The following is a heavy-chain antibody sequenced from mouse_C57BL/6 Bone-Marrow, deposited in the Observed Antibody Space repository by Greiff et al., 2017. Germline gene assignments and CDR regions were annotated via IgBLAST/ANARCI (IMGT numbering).Heavy chain of an antibody. V-gene: IGHV1-81*01. D-gene: IGHD1-1*01. CDR3: ARKGAKFITTVALDY. CDR2: ISPRSGNT. Sequence: VQLQQSGAELARPGASVKLSCKASGYTFTSYGISWVKQRTGQGLEWIGEISPRSGNTYYNEKFKGKATLTADKSSSTAYMELRSLTSEDSAVYFCARKGAKFITTVALDYWGQGTTLTVSS. CDR1: GYTFTSYG. J-gene: IGHJ2*01.